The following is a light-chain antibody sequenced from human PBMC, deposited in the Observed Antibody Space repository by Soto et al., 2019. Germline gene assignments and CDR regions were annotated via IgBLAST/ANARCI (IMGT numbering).Light chain of an antibody. CDR2: DAS. J-gene: IGKJ5*01. Sequence: DIVMAESRPPLSVSTGDTDTLLCSHRERVRRHLAWYQHTPGQAPRLLIYDASTRATGVPARFSGSGSGTEFTLTISGLQSEDFAVYSCQQCSDWPLFTFGQGTRLEIK. CDR3: QQCSDWPLFT. CDR1: ERVRRH. V-gene: IGKV3-15*01.